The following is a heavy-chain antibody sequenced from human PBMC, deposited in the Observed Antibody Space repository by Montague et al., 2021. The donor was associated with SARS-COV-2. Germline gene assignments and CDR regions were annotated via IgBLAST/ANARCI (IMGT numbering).Heavy chain of an antibody. CDR3: ARAPPGYWGFVVVVAAHFDY. V-gene: IGHV4-39*07. J-gene: IGHJ4*02. Sequence: SETLSLTCTVSGGSISSSSYYWGWIRQPPGKGLEWIGSIYYSGSTYYNPSLKSRVTISVDTSKNQFSLKQRSVTAADTAVYYCARAPPGYWGFVVVVAAHFDYWGQGTLVTVSS. CDR2: IYYSGST. CDR1: GGSISSSSYY. D-gene: IGHD2-15*01.